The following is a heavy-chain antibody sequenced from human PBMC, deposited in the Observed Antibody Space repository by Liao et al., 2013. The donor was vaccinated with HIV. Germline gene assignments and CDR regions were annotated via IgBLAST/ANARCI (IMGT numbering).Heavy chain of an antibody. Sequence: QVQLRESGPGLVKPSETLSLTCTVSGDSISTYYWSWVRQPAGKGLEWIGRIYNSGTTNYNPSLKSRVTMSVDTSKNQFSLNLSSVTAADTAVYYCARTWGAVAELDFWGQGTLVTVSS. V-gene: IGHV4-4*07. CDR2: IYNSGTT. J-gene: IGHJ4*02. CDR1: GDSISTYY. D-gene: IGHD6-19*01. CDR3: ARTWGAVAELDF.